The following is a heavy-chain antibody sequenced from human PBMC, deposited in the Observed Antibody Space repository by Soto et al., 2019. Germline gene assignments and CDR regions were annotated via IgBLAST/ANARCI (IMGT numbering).Heavy chain of an antibody. CDR2: ISYDGSNK. D-gene: IGHD6-13*01. J-gene: IGHJ6*02. Sequence: QVQLVESGGGVVQPGRSLRLSCAASGLTFSSYAMHWVRQAPGKGLEWVAVISYDGSNKYYANSVKGRFTISRDNSKNTLYLQMNSLRAEDTAVYYCARDLSPRGYSSKCRYYCGMDVWGQGTTVTVSS. CDR3: ARDLSPRGYSSKCRYYCGMDV. CDR1: GLTFSSYA. V-gene: IGHV3-30-3*01.